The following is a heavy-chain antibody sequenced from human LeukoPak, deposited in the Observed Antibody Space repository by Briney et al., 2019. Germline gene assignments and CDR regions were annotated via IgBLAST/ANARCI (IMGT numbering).Heavy chain of an antibody. V-gene: IGHV3-43D*03. CDR3: AKDQKRYYYYMDV. CDR2: ISWDGGST. Sequence: GGSLRLSCAASGFTFDDYAMHWVRQAPGKVLEWVSLISWDGGSTYYADSVKGRFTISRDNSKNSLYLQMNSLRAEDTALYYCAKDQKRYYYYMDVWGKGTTVTVSS. CDR1: GFTFDDYA. J-gene: IGHJ6*03. D-gene: IGHD1-1*01.